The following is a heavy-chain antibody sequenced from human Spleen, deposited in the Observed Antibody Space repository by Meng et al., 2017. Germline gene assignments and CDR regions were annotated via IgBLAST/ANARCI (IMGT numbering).Heavy chain of an antibody. CDR3: ATSFSGYAFDY. D-gene: IGHD5-12*01. CDR1: ADSISSYY. J-gene: IGHJ4*02. Sequence: QVRLQESGQGLVKPSETLSLTCTISADSISSYYWSWIRQPPGKGLEWIGYIYYSGSTNYNPSLKSRVTVLADTSKNHFSLRLSSVTAADTAVYYCATSFSGYAFDYWGQGALVTVSS. V-gene: IGHV4-59*01. CDR2: IYYSGST.